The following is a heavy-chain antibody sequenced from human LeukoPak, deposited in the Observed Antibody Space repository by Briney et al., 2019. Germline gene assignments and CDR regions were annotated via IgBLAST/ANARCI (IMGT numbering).Heavy chain of an antibody. CDR1: GGSISSYY. V-gene: IGHV4-4*07. CDR3: ARDAGITYYDYVWGSYRLYYFDY. CDR2: ISTSGST. J-gene: IGHJ4*02. Sequence: SETLSLTCSVSGGSISSYYWSWIRQPAGKGLESIGHISTSGSTNYNPSLKSRVTMSVDTSKNQFSLKLSSVTAADTAVYYCARDAGITYYDYVWGSYRLYYFDYWGQGTLVTVSS. D-gene: IGHD3-16*02.